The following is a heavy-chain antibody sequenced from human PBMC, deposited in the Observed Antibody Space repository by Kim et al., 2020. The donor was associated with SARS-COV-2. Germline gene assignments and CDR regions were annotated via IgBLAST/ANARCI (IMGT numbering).Heavy chain of an antibody. CDR2: IQQDGSEK. J-gene: IGHJ4*02. CDR3: ARPLQIDY. CDR1: GFTCTDFW. V-gene: IGHV3-7*03. Sequence: GGSLRLSCAASGFTCTDFWMTWVLQASGKGLEWVANIQQDGSEKNSVDSVKGRFTISRDNAKTSVFLQMNSLRFDDTAVFFCARPLQIDYWGQGTRVTVS.